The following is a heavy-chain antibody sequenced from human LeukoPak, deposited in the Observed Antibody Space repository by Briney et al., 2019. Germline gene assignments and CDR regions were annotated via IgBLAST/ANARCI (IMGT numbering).Heavy chain of an antibody. D-gene: IGHD3-9*01. CDR3: ASASHQGERYFNAFDI. CDR2: IEHTVKS. Sequence: ASDTLSLTCAVCVRTFSRHYWRWTRQAPGKGLECMGEIEHTVKSNYKSDLKSRVTIAVDTPKNQFSLSLESVTAADTAIYYCASASHQGERYFNAFDIWGRGTPVTVSS. J-gene: IGHJ3*02. CDR1: VRTFSRHY. V-gene: IGHV4-34*01.